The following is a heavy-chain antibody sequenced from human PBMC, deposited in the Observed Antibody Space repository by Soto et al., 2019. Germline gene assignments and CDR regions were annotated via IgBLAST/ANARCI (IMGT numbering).Heavy chain of an antibody. D-gene: IGHD3-22*01. CDR1: GFTFSSYE. Sequence: GGSLRLSCAASGFTFSSYELNWVRQAPGTGLEWGSYISSRGSTIYYADSVKRRFTISRDDAKNSLYLQINSLRADDTAVYYCARDTYYDYRSGYYWGQGTLVTASS. J-gene: IGHJ4*02. CDR3: ARDTYYDYRSGYY. CDR2: ISSRGSTI. V-gene: IGHV3-48*03.